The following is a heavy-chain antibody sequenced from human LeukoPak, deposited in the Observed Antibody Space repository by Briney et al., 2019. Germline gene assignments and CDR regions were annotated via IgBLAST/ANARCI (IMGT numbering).Heavy chain of an antibody. J-gene: IGHJ3*02. D-gene: IGHD1-26*01. Sequence: GGSLRLSCAASGFTFSNYGMHWVRQAPGKGLEWVASIRYDGFNKYYADSLKGRFTISRDNSKNTLYLQMNRLRAEDTAVYYCAKKTIVGATVDAFDIWGQGTMVIVSS. CDR3: AKKTIVGATVDAFDI. V-gene: IGHV3-30*02. CDR1: GFTFSNYG. CDR2: IRYDGFNK.